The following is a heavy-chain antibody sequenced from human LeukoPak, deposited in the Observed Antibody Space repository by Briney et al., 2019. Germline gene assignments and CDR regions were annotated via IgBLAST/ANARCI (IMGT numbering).Heavy chain of an antibody. D-gene: IGHD2-2*01. CDR2: INPNSGAT. V-gene: IGHV1-2*02. CDR3: ARVKKLMPEFEF. J-gene: IGHJ4*02. Sequence: GASVKVSCKSSGYTFIDYYIHWVRQAPGQGLEWMGWINPNSGATKYAQKFQGRVSMTRDTSINTAYMDLTSLRSDDTAIFYCARVKKLMPEFEFWGQGTLVTVSS. CDR1: GYTFIDYY.